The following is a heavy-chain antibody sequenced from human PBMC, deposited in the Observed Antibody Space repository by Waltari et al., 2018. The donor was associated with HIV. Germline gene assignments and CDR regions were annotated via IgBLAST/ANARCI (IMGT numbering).Heavy chain of an antibody. CDR3: ARDSGPYYYDSSGYASFDY. CDR2: ISSSSSYI. V-gene: IGHV3-21*01. CDR1: GFTFSRYR. D-gene: IGHD3-22*01. J-gene: IGHJ4*02. Sequence: ELQLVESGGGLVKPGGSLRLSCAASGFTFSRYRMNSVRQAPGKGLEWVSSISSSSSYIYYADSVKGRFTISRDNAKNSLYLQMNSLRAEDTAVYYCARDSGPYYYDSSGYASFDYWGQGTLVTVSS.